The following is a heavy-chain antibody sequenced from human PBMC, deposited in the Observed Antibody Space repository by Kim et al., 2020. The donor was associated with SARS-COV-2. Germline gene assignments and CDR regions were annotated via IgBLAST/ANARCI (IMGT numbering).Heavy chain of an antibody. V-gene: IGHV3-23*01. Sequence: GGSLRLSCAASGFTFSSYAMSWVRQAPGKGLEWVSAISGSGGSTYYADSVKGRFTISRDNSKNTLYLQMNSLRAEDTAVYYCAKDAVVVVAGTSNFDYWGQGTLVTVSS. J-gene: IGHJ4*02. D-gene: IGHD6-19*01. CDR3: AKDAVVVVAGTSNFDY. CDR2: ISGSGGST. CDR1: GFTFSSYA.